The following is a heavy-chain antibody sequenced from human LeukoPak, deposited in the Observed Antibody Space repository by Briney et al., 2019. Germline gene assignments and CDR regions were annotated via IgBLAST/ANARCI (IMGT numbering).Heavy chain of an antibody. D-gene: IGHD3-10*01. CDR1: GGSISSGGYY. CDR2: IYYSGST. V-gene: IGHV4-31*03. Sequence: PSETLSLTCTVSGGSISSGGYYWSWIRQHPGKGLEWIGYIYYSGSTHYNPSLKSRVTISVDTSKNQFSLKLSSVTAADTAVYYCARVARMVRTRFDPWGQGTLVTVSS. J-gene: IGHJ5*02. CDR3: ARVARMVRTRFDP.